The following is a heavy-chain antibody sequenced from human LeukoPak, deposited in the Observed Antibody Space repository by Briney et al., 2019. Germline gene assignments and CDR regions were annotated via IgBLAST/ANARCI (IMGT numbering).Heavy chain of an antibody. CDR1: GFTFSSDS. D-gene: IGHD6-19*01. CDR3: ARDSSGWYGAFDI. J-gene: IGHJ3*02. CDR2: VSSSSSYI. V-gene: IGHV3-21*01. Sequence: GGSLRLSCAASGFTFSSDSMNWVRHAPGKGLEWVASVSSSSSYIYYADSMKGRFTISRDNAKNSLCLQMNSLRAEDTAVYYCARDSSGWYGAFDIWGQGTMVTVSS.